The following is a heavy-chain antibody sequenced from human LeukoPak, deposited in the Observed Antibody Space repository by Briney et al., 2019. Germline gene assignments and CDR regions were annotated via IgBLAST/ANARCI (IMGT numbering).Heavy chain of an antibody. CDR1: GFTFGDYA. CDR2: ISWNSGSI. CDR3: AKAVVPAAMHVYYYGIDV. D-gene: IGHD2-2*01. Sequence: GRSLRLSCAASGFTFGDYAMHWVRQAPGKGLEWGSGISWNSGSIGYADSVKGRFTITRDNAKNSLYLQMNSLRAEDTAVYYCAKAVVPAAMHVYYYGIDVWGQGTTVTVSS. J-gene: IGHJ6*02. V-gene: IGHV3-9*01.